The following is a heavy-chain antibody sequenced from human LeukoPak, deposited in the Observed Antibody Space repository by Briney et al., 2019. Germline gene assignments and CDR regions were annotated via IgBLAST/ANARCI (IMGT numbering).Heavy chain of an antibody. J-gene: IGHJ4*02. CDR1: GGSISSGGYY. CDR3: AREGDSGGPGYFDY. CDR2: IYHSGST. Sequence: PSETLSLTCTVSGGSISSGGYYWSWIRQPPGKGLEWIGYIYHSGSTYYNPSLKSRVIISEDTSKNQFSLKLSSVTAADTAVYYCAREGDSGGPGYFDYWGPGTLVTVSS. D-gene: IGHD3-22*01. V-gene: IGHV4-61*08.